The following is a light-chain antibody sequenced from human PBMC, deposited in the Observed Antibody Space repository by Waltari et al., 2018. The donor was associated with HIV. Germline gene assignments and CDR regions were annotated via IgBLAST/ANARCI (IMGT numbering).Light chain of an antibody. CDR1: NSDGGSYHY. Sequence: HSALTPPPPAPGSSAHSVPLPRTGTNSDGGSYHYLSWYQQHPGKAPKLIIYEVTKRPSGVPDRFSASKSGNTASLTVSGLQTDDEADYYCSSYAGSNTLIFGGGTNLIVL. J-gene: IGLJ2*01. CDR2: EVT. CDR3: SSYAGSNTLI. V-gene: IGLV2-8*01.